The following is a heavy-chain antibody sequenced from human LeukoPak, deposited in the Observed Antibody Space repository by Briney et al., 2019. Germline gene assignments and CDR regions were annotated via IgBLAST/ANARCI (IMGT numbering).Heavy chain of an antibody. CDR1: GYTFTGYY. V-gene: IGHV1-2*06. CDR2: INPNSGGT. J-gene: IGHJ4*02. CDR3: ALNWYYDILTGYLED. Sequence: ASVKVSCKXSGYTFTGYYMHWVRQAPGQGLEWMGRINPNSGGTNYAQKFQGRVTMTRDTSISTAYMELSRLRSDDTAVYYCALNWYYDILTGYLEDWGQGTLVTVSS. D-gene: IGHD3-9*01.